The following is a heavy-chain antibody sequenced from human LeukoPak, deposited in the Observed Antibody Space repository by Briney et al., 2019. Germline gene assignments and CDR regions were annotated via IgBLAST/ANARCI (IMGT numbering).Heavy chain of an antibody. CDR3: ARVSSGSYYYYYIDF. V-gene: IGHV4-38-2*01. J-gene: IGHJ6*03. D-gene: IGHD3-22*01. CDR1: GGSISSGYY. Sequence: SETLSLTCAVSGGSISSGYYWGWIRQPPGKELEWIGSIYFSGSTYYNPSLKSRVTISVDTSKNQFSMQLSSVTAADTAVYYCARVSSGSYYYYYIDFWGKGTTVTVSS. CDR2: IYFSGST.